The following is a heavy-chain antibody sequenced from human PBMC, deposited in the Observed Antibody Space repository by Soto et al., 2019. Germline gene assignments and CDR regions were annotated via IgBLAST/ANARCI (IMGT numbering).Heavy chain of an antibody. V-gene: IGHV4-4*07. CDR2: IYTSGST. D-gene: IGHD2-8*01. J-gene: IGHJ6*02. CDR1: GGSISSYY. CDR3: ARGGYCTNGVCSHYYYYGMDV. Sequence: WETLSLTCTVSGGSISSYYWSWIRQPAGKGLEWIGRIYTSGSTNYNPSLKSRVTMSVDTSKNQFSLKLSSVTAADTAVYYCARGGYCTNGVCSHYYYYGMDVWGQGTTVTVSS.